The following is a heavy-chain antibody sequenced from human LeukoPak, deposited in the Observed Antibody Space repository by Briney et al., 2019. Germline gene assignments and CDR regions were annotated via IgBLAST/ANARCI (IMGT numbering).Heavy chain of an antibody. J-gene: IGHJ6*03. D-gene: IGHD6-6*01. CDR2: MNPNSGNT. Sequence: ASVKVSCKASGYTSTSYDINWVRQATGQGLEWMGWMNPNSGNTGYAQKFQGRVTITRNTSISTAYMELSSLRSEDTAVYYCARASSSSGYYYYYYKDVWGKGTTVTVSS. CDR1: GYTSTSYD. CDR3: ARASSSSGYYYYYYKDV. V-gene: IGHV1-8*03.